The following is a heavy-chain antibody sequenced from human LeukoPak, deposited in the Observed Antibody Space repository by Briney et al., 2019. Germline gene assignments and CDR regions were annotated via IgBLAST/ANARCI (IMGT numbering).Heavy chain of an antibody. V-gene: IGHV4-59*08. CDR2: IYYSGST. CDR3: ARLYGSGSYYTYLFDY. Sequence: SETLSLTCTVSGGSISSYYWSWIRQPPGKGLEWIGYIYYSGSTNYNPSLKSRVTISVDTSKNQFSLKLSSVTAADTAVYYCARLYGSGSYYTYLFDYWGQGTLVTVSS. J-gene: IGHJ4*02. D-gene: IGHD3-10*01. CDR1: GGSISSYY.